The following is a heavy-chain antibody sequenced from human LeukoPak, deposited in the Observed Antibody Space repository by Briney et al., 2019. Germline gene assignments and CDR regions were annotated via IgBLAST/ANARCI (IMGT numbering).Heavy chain of an antibody. D-gene: IGHD5-12*01. Sequence: GGSLRLSCAASGFTFSSYWMHWVRQAPGKGLVWVSRVNSDGTGTAYADSVEGRFTISRDNAKNTVYLQMNSLRAEDTAIYYCIRTLIVATSTYMDVWGTGTTVSASS. V-gene: IGHV3-74*01. CDR1: GFTFSSYW. CDR3: IRTLIVATSTYMDV. J-gene: IGHJ6*03. CDR2: VNSDGTGT.